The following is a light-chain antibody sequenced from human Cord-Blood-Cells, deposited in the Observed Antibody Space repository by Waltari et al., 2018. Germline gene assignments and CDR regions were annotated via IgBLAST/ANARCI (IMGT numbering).Light chain of an antibody. CDR2: EGS. CDR1: SSAVGRYNL. V-gene: IGLV2-23*03. Sequence: QSALTQPASVSGSPGQSITIPCTGTSSAVGRYNLVSWYQQHPGKAPKLMIYEGSKRPSGVSNRFSGSKSGNTASLTISGLQAEDEADYYCCSYAGSSTFLFGGGTKLTVL. J-gene: IGLJ3*02. CDR3: CSYAGSSTFL.